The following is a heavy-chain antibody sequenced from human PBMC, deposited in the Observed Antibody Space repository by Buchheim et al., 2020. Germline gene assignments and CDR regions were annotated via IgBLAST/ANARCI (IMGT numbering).Heavy chain of an antibody. D-gene: IGHD5-18*01. Sequence: EVQLLESAGGLVQPGGSLRLSCAASGFSFSNYAMSWVRQAPGKGLEWVSTINDGANTTYYADSVKGRFTISRDNSKNTLFLQMNSLRAEDTALYFCARDRLLFNYYYSMDVWGKGTT. CDR2: INDGANTT. CDR1: GFSFSNYA. V-gene: IGHV3-23*01. CDR3: ARDRLLFNYYYSMDV. J-gene: IGHJ6*03.